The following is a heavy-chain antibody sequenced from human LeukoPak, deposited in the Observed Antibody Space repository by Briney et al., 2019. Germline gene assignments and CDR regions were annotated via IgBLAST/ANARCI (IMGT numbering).Heavy chain of an antibody. CDR1: GGTFSSYA. V-gene: IGHV1-69*13. J-gene: IGHJ4*02. Sequence: RASAKVSCKASGGTFSSYAISWVRQAPGQGLEWMGGIIPIFGTANYAQKFQGRVTITADESTSTAYMELSSLRSEDTAVYYCARSRAQLWTHTFDYWGQGTLVTVSS. D-gene: IGHD5-18*01. CDR2: IIPIFGTA. CDR3: ARSRAQLWTHTFDY.